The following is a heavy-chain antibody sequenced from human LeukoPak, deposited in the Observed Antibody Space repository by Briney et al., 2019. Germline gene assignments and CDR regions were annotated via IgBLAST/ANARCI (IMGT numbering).Heavy chain of an antibody. V-gene: IGHV3-23*01. CDR3: GRVALDTSMIHY. CDR2: ISGSGDT. Sequence: PGGSLRLSCAASGFTFSSYAMSWVRQAPGKGLEWVSRISGSGDTYYADSVKGRFTISRDDAENSLYLQMNSLRVEDTAVYYCGRVALDTSMIHYWGQGTLVTVSS. CDR1: GFTFSSYA. J-gene: IGHJ4*02. D-gene: IGHD5-18*01.